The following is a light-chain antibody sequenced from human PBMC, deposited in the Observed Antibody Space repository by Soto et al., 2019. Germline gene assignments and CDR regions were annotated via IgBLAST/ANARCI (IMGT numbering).Light chain of an antibody. CDR2: DAS. CDR1: QSVSSY. J-gene: IGKJ2*01. Sequence: EIVLTQSPATLSLSPGERATLSCRASQSVSSYLAWYQQKPGQAPRLLIYDASNRATGIPARFSGSGSGTDFTRTISSLEPEDFAVYHCQQRSNWPPRHTFGQGTKLEIK. CDR3: QQRSNWPPRHT. V-gene: IGKV3-11*01.